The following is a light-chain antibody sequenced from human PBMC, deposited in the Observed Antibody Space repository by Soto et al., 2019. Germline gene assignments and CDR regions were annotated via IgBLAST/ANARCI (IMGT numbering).Light chain of an antibody. CDR1: QSISSW. CDR3: QQYNRWWT. CDR2: KAS. V-gene: IGKV1-5*03. J-gene: IGKJ1*01. Sequence: DIQMTQSPSTLSASVGDRVTITCRASQSISSWLAWYQQKPGKAPKLLIYKASSLESGVPSRFSGSGSGTEFTLTISSLQPDDFATYYCQQYNRWWTFGQGTKVEMK.